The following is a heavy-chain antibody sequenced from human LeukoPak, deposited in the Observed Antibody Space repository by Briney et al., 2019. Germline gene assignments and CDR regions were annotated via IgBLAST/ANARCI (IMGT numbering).Heavy chain of an antibody. J-gene: IGHJ4*02. CDR1: GGSISSYY. CDR3: ARDDYGGNSFDY. V-gene: IGHV4-59*01. Sequence: SETLSLTCTVSGGSISSYYWSWIRQPPGRGLEWIGYIYYSGSTNSNPSLKSRVTISVDTSKNQFSLKLSSVTAADTAVYYCARDDYGGNSFDYWGQGTLVTVSS. CDR2: IYYSGST. D-gene: IGHD4-23*01.